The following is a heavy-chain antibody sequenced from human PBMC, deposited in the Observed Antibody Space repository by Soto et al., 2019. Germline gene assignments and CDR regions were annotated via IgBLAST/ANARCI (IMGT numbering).Heavy chain of an antibody. D-gene: IGHD4-17*01. CDR2: IYYSGST. V-gene: IGHV4-59*01. CDR1: GGSISSYY. CDR3: ARGDYAKNFDY. Sequence: QVQLQESGPGLVKPSETLSLTCTVSGGSISSYYWSWIRQPPGKGLEWIGYIYYSGSTNYNPSLMSRVTISVDTSKNQFSLKLSSVTAADTAVYYCARGDYAKNFDYWGQGTLVTVSS. J-gene: IGHJ4*02.